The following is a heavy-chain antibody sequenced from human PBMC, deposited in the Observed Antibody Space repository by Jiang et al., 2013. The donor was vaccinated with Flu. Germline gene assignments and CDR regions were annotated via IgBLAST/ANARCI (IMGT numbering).Heavy chain of an antibody. Sequence: SGSGLVKPSQTLSLTCTVSGGSVNSGNYYWSWIRQPAGKGLEWIGRIYSSGTTDYNPSLKSRVTLSLDTSKNQFSLKLSSVTAADTAVYYCASLPNWGWEFDLWGRGTLVTVSS. V-gene: IGHV4-61*02. CDR2: IYSSGTT. CDR1: GGSVNSGNYY. D-gene: IGHD7-27*01. J-gene: IGHJ2*01. CDR3: ASLPNWGWEFDL.